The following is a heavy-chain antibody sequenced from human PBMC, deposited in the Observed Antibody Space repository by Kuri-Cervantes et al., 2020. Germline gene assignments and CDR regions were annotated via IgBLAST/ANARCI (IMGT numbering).Heavy chain of an antibody. Sequence: ESLKISCTVSGGSISSSSYYWGWIRQPPGKGLEWIGSIYYSGSTYYNPSLKSRVTISVDTSKNQFSLKLSSVTAADTAVYYCARDSRVGWFDPWDQGTLVTVSS. V-gene: IGHV4-39*07. CDR1: GGSISSSSYY. D-gene: IGHD2-15*01. CDR2: IYYSGST. CDR3: ARDSRVGWFDP. J-gene: IGHJ5*02.